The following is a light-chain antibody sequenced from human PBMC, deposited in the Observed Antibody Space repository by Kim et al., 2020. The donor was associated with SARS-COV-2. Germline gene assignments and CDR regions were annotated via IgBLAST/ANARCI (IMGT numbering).Light chain of an antibody. CDR3: QQSHSIPFT. V-gene: IGKV1-39*01. Sequence: ASVGDRVTIICRASQSILIYLNWLQQKTGKAPKLLMYAASRLQSGVPGMFSGSGSGTDFTLPITRLQPEDFATYYCQQSHSIPFTFGQGTKLEIK. CDR1: QSILIY. CDR2: AAS. J-gene: IGKJ2*01.